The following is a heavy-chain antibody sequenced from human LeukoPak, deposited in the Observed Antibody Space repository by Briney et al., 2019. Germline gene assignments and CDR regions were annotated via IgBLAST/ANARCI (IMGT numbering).Heavy chain of an antibody. CDR3: ARSPLIRDGYRTLEYYFDY. D-gene: IGHD5-24*01. Sequence: TGGSLRLSCAASGFTFSSYAMHWVRQAPGKGLEWVAVISYDGSNKYYADSVKGRFTISRDNSKNTLYLQMNSLRAEDTAVYYCARSPLIRDGYRTLEYYFDYWGQGTLVTVSS. V-gene: IGHV3-30-3*01. CDR2: ISYDGSNK. J-gene: IGHJ4*02. CDR1: GFTFSSYA.